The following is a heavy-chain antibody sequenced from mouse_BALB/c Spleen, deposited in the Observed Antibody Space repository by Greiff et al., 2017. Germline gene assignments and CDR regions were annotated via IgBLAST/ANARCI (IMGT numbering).Heavy chain of an antibody. D-gene: IGHD2-1*01. Sequence: EVQLVESGPGLVKPSQSLSLTCSVTGYSITSGYYWNWIRQFPGNKLEWMGYISYDGSNNYNPSLKKRISITRDTSKNQFFLKLNSVTTEDTATYYCAREELPYAMDYWGQGTSVTVSS. V-gene: IGHV3-6*02. CDR3: AREELPYAMDY. J-gene: IGHJ4*01. CDR1: GYSITSGYY. CDR2: ISYDGSN.